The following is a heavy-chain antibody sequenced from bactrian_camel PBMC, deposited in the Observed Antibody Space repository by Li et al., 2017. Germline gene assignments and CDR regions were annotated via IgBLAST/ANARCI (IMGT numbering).Heavy chain of an antibody. J-gene: IGHJ4*01. CDR2: IDSDGTA. V-gene: IGHV3S53*01. D-gene: IGHD6*01. Sequence: HVQLVESGGGSVQAGGSLTLSCTASGNNCCNFCMGWIRVGLNNEREGVARIDSDGTARYADAVTGRFTISQDNAKNTVYLQMNNLQPEDTAMYYCAEGRGSRGEHCYSLNYWGQGTQVTVS. CDR3: AEGRGSRGEHCYSLNY. CDR1: GNNCCNFC.